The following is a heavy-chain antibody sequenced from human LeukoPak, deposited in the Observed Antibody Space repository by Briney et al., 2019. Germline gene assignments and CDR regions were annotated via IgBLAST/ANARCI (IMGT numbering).Heavy chain of an antibody. CDR3: ARDNLYYYDSSGAFDI. CDR1: GGSFSGYY. Sequence: SETLSLTCAVYGGSFSGYYWSWIRQPPGKGLEWIGEINHSGSTNYNPSLKSRVTISVDTSKNQFSLKLSSVTAADTAVYYCARDNLYYYDSSGAFDIWGQGTMVTVSS. D-gene: IGHD3-22*01. V-gene: IGHV4-34*01. J-gene: IGHJ3*02. CDR2: INHSGST.